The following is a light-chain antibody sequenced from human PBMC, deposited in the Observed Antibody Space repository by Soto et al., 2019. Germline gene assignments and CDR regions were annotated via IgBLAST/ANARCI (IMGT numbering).Light chain of an antibody. CDR2: GAS. Sequence: EIVLTQSPGTLSVSPGERATLSCRASQSVSSTFLAWYQQKPGQTPRLLISGASTRAAGIPARFSGSGSGTEFTLTVSSLQSEDFAVYYCQQYNNWPRTFGQGTKVGIK. CDR3: QQYNNWPRT. CDR1: QSVSSTF. J-gene: IGKJ1*01. V-gene: IGKV3-15*01.